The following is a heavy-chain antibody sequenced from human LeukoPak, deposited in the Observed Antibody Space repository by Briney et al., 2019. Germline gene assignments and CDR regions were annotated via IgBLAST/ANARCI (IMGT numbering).Heavy chain of an antibody. CDR3: ARDSSAMVITYGY. V-gene: IGHV1-2*02. Sequence: GASVKVSCKASGYTFTGYYMHWVRQAPGQGLEWMGWINPNSGGTNYAQKFQGRVTMTRDTSISTAYTELSRLRSDDTAVYYCARDSSAMVITYGYWGQGTLVTVSS. CDR1: GYTFTGYY. CDR2: INPNSGGT. J-gene: IGHJ4*02. D-gene: IGHD3-22*01.